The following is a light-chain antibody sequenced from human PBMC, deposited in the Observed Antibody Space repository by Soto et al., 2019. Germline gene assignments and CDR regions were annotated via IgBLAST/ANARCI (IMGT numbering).Light chain of an antibody. CDR3: QQRSIWVT. CDR2: DAS. Sequence: EVVLTQSPTTLSLSPGDRATLSCRASQSVSSYLAWYQQKPGQAPRLLIYDASKRATGIPARFSGSGSGTDFTLTISSLEPEACEVYYCQQRSIWVTFGGGTKVEIK. V-gene: IGKV3-11*01. J-gene: IGKJ4*02. CDR1: QSVSSY.